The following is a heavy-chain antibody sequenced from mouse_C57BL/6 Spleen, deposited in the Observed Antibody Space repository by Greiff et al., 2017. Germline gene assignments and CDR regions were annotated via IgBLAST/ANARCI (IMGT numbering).Heavy chain of an antibody. Sequence: EVMLVESGGGLVQPGGSLKLSCAASGFTFSDYYMYWVRQTPEKRLEWVAYISNGGGSTYYPDTVKGRFTISRDNAKNTLYLQMSRLKSEDTAMYYCARGAAQARAMDYWGQGTSVTVSS. V-gene: IGHV5-12*01. D-gene: IGHD3-2*02. CDR3: ARGAAQARAMDY. J-gene: IGHJ4*01. CDR2: ISNGGGST. CDR1: GFTFSDYY.